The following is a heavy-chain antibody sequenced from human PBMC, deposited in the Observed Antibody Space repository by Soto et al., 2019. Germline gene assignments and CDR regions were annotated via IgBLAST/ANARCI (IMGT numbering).Heavy chain of an antibody. CDR2: ISYYGTNE. J-gene: IGHJ4*02. CDR3: AKEDPSGRYSLDY. CDR1: GITFSGYS. V-gene: IGHV3-30*18. Sequence: LPYEAAGITFSGYSMHWVRQAPGKGLEWVAVISYYGTNEYYEDSVKGRFTISRDNSKDTLYLQMNSLRIEDTAVYFCAKEDPSGRYSLDYWGQGSHVTVSS. D-gene: IGHD1-26*01.